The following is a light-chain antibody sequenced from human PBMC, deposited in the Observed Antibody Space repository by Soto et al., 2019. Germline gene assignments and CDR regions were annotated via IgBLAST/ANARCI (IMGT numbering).Light chain of an antibody. Sequence: QSVLTQPPSVSGAPGQRVTISCTGSSSNIGAGYDVHWYHQLPGTAPKLLIFGNTTRPSGVPDRFSGSKSGTSASLAINGLQADDEANYYCHSYDSTRSASIFGGGTKLTVL. V-gene: IGLV1-40*01. J-gene: IGLJ2*01. CDR1: SSNIGAGYD. CDR2: GNT. CDR3: HSYDSTRSASI.